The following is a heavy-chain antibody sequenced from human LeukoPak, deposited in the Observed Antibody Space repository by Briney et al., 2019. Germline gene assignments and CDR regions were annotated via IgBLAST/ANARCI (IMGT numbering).Heavy chain of an antibody. Sequence: TTGGSLRLSCAASGFTFSDYYMSWIRQAPGKGLEWVSYISSSGSTIYYADSVKGRFTISRDNAKNSLYLQMNSLRAEDTAVYYCARVLRFDAFDIWGQGTMVTVSS. J-gene: IGHJ3*02. CDR2: ISSSGSTI. CDR3: ARVLRFDAFDI. V-gene: IGHV3-11*01. CDR1: GFTFSDYY. D-gene: IGHD3-3*01.